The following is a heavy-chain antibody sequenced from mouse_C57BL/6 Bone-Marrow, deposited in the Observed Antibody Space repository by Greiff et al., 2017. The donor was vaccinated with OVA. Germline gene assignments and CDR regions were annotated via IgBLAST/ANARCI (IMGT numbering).Heavy chain of an antibody. CDR3: ARGSPVVAYYFDY. CDR1: GFNIKNTY. Sequence: VQLQQSVAELVRPGASVKLSCTASGFNIKNTYMHWVKQRPEQGLEWIGRIDPANGNTKYAPKFQGKATITADKSSNTAYLQLSSLTSEATAIYYYARGSPVVAYYFDYWGQGTTLTVSA. D-gene: IGHD1-1*01. V-gene: IGHV14-3*01. CDR2: IDPANGNT. J-gene: IGHJ2*01.